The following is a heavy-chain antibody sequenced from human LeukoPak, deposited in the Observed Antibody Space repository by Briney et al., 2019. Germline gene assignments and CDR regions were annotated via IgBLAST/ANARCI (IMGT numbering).Heavy chain of an antibody. CDR2: ISAYNGNT. Sequence: GESLKISCKASGYTFSSYGFNWVRQAPGQGLEWMGWISAYNGNTNYAQKFQGRVTMTSDTSTRTAYMELRSLRSDDTAVYYCATPGKGYGGDHFQHWGQGTLVTVSS. CDR3: ATPGKGYGGDHFQH. CDR1: GYTFSSYG. J-gene: IGHJ1*01. D-gene: IGHD4-23*01. V-gene: IGHV1-18*01.